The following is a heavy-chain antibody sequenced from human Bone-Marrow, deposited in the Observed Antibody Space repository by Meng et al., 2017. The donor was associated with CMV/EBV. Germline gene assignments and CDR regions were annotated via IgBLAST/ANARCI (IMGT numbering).Heavy chain of an antibody. CDR2: INPNSGGT. J-gene: IGHJ6*02. CDR1: GYTFTGYY. D-gene: IGHD1-1*01. CDR3: ARDLEPTLRHYYYYGMDV. V-gene: IGHV1-2*02. Sequence: ASVKVSCKASGYTFTGYYMHWVRQAPGQGLEWMGWINPNSGGTNYAQKFQGRVTMTRDTSISTAYMELSRLRSDDTAVYYCARDLEPTLRHYYYYGMDVWGQGTTDTVSS.